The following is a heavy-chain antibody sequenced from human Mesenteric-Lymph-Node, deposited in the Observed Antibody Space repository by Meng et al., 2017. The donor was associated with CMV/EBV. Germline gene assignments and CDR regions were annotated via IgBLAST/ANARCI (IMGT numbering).Heavy chain of an antibody. Sequence: GGSLRLSCAASGFTFSSYWMYWVRQIPGKGLVWVSRIKTDGSYTMYADSVKGRFTISRDNAKNTLYLQMNSLRAEDTAVYYCAKEHREGYYGMDVWGQGTTVTVSS. CDR2: IKTDGSYT. J-gene: IGHJ6*02. D-gene: IGHD1-14*01. CDR3: AKEHREGYYGMDV. V-gene: IGHV3-74*03. CDR1: GFTFSSYW.